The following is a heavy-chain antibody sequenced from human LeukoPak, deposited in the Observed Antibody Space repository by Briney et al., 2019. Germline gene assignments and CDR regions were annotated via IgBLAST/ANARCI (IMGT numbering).Heavy chain of an antibody. V-gene: IGHV1-18*01. CDR2: ISAYNGNT. Sequence: ASVKVSCKASGYAFTIYGISWVWHAPGQGLGWMGWISAYNGNTNYAQKLQGRVTMTTDTSTSTAHMGLRRLRSDDTAVYYCARGPSPDYYDSSGYYYVLDFDYWGQGTLVTVSS. D-gene: IGHD3-22*01. CDR3: ARGPSPDYYDSSGYYYVLDFDY. J-gene: IGHJ4*02. CDR1: GYAFTIYG.